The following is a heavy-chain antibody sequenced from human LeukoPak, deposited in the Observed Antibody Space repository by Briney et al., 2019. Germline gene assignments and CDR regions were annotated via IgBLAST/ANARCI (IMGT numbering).Heavy chain of an antibody. CDR2: IYYSEST. V-gene: IGHV4-59*12. D-gene: IGHD2-8*02. CDR3: ARAVPWYYFDY. J-gene: IGHJ4*02. Sequence: SETLSLTCTVSGGSISSYYWSWIRQPPGKGLEWIGYIYYSESTNYNPSLKSRVTISVDTSKNQFSLKLSSVTAADTAVYYCARAVPWYYFDYWGQGTLVTVSS. CDR1: GGSISSYY.